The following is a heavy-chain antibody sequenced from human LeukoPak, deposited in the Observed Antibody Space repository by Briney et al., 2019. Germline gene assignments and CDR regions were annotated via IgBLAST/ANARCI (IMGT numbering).Heavy chain of an antibody. CDR2: SRNKAKSHTT. Sequence: GESLRLSCAASGFXLSDRDMDWVRQAPGKGLEWVGRSRNKAKSHTTEYAASVKGRFTISRDNSNNSVWLQMNSLKTEDTAVYYCALWSYYYYGLDVWGQGTTVTVSS. CDR3: ALWSYYYYGLDV. CDR1: GFXLSDRD. V-gene: IGHV3-72*01. J-gene: IGHJ6*02. D-gene: IGHD5-18*01.